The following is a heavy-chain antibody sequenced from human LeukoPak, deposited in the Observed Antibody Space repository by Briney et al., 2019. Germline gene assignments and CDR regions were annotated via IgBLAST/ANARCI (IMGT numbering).Heavy chain of an antibody. V-gene: IGHV3-7*01. Sequence: PGGSLRLSCAASGFTFSDYYMSWIRQAPGKGLEWVANIKQDGSEKYYVDSVKGRFTISRDNAKNSLYLQMNSLRAEDTAVYYCARHYYGSGSYYFDYWGQGTLVTVSS. CDR2: IKQDGSEK. J-gene: IGHJ4*02. D-gene: IGHD3-10*01. CDR3: ARHYYGSGSYYFDY. CDR1: GFTFSDYY.